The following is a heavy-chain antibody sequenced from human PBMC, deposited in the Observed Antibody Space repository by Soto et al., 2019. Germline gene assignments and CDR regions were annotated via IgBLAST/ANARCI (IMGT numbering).Heavy chain of an antibody. J-gene: IGHJ3*02. Sequence: QVQLVQSGAEVKKPGSSVKVSCKASGGTFSSYAISWVRQAPGQGLEWMGGIIPIFGTANYAQKFQGRVTITADESTSTAYMELSSLRSEDTAVYYCARDLSMPCGGDCYIGPHAFDIWGQGTMVTVSS. CDR1: GGTFSSYA. CDR2: IIPIFGTA. V-gene: IGHV1-69*12. CDR3: ARDLSMPCGGDCYIGPHAFDI. D-gene: IGHD2-21*02.